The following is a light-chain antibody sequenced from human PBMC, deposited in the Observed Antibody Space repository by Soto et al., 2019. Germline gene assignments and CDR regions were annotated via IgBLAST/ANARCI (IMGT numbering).Light chain of an antibody. CDR1: SGHSNYA. CDR3: QTWVTGSRI. CDR2: LNSDGSH. J-gene: IGLJ2*01. V-gene: IGLV4-69*01. Sequence: QPVLTQSPSASASLGASVRLTCTLSSGHSNYAIAWHQQQPGKGPRYLIKLNSDGSHIKGDGIPDRFSGSSSGGERYLTISGLQSEDEADYYCQTWVTGSRIFGGGTKLTVL.